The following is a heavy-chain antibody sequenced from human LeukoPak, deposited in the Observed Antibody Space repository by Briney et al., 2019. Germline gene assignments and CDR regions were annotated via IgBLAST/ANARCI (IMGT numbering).Heavy chain of an antibody. J-gene: IGHJ4*02. CDR1: GGSIRGYY. CDR3: ARVGNNYGYYFDY. D-gene: IGHD3-10*01. CDR2: VYYSGST. V-gene: IGHV4-59*01. Sequence: SETLSLTCTVSGGSIRGYYWSWIRQPPGEGLELIGYVYYSGSTYYNPSLKSRLTMSVDTSKNQFTLKLNSVTAADTAVYYCARVGNNYGYYFDYWGQGTLVTVSS.